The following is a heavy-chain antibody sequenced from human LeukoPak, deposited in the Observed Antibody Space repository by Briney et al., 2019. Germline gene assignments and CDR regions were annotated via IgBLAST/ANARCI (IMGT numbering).Heavy chain of an antibody. V-gene: IGHV3-23*01. Sequence: GGSLRLSCAASGFTFNSYGMSWVRQAPGKGLEWVSGISNSAGSTYYADSVKGRFTISRDNSKNTMYLQMNSLGAEDTAVYYCAKEFDFYYYYYIDVWGKGTTVTISS. J-gene: IGHJ6*03. CDR1: GFTFNSYG. CDR2: ISNSAGST. D-gene: IGHD3-16*01. CDR3: AKEFDFYYYYYIDV.